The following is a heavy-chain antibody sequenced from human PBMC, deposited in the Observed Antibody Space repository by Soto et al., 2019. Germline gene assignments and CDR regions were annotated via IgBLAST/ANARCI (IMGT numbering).Heavy chain of an antibody. CDR1: GFTFSNAW. Sequence: PGGSLRLSCAASGFTFSNAWMSWVRQAPGKGLEWVGRIKSKTDGGTTDYAAPVKGRFTISRDDSKNTLYLQMNSLKTEDTAVYYCTTHFSSPGIAVAGRVDIWGQGTMVTVSS. J-gene: IGHJ3*02. D-gene: IGHD6-19*01. V-gene: IGHV3-15*01. CDR3: TTHFSSPGIAVAGRVDI. CDR2: IKSKTDGGTT.